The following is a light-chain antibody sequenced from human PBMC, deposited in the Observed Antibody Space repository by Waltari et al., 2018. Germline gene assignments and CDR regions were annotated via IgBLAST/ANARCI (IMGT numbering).Light chain of an antibody. CDR3: QQYGSSPGT. Sequence: EIVLTQSPGTLSLSPGERVTLSCRASQSVSSNYLAWYQQKPGRAPRLLISGASSRATGIPDRFSGSGSGTDFTLTISSLEPEDFAVYYCQQYGSSPGTFGQGTKVEIK. CDR1: QSVSSNY. J-gene: IGKJ1*01. CDR2: GAS. V-gene: IGKV3-20*01.